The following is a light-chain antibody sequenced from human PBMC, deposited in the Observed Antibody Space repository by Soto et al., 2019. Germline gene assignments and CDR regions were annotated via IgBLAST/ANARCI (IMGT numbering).Light chain of an antibody. V-gene: IGKV3-15*01. CDR3: QQFYNWPRT. J-gene: IGKJ1*01. CDR1: QSVSSN. CDR2: VAS. Sequence: EIAMTQSPGTLSVSPGERATLSCRASQSVSSNLAWYHQKPGQAPRLLIYVASTRATGIPARFSGSGSETEFTLTISSLQSEDFAVYYCQQFYNWPRTFGQGTKVEIK.